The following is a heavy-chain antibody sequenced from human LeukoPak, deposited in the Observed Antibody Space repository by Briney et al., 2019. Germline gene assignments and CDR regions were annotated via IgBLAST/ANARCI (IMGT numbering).Heavy chain of an antibody. D-gene: IGHD2-8*01. Sequence: GGSLRLSCAGSGFSFGSYPMSWVRQAPGKGLEWVSSISDFVDNTYYADSVKGRFTISRDNSEKSLYLQTSSLRVEDTAVYYCAKGKINHNGAFDAWGQGTRVTVSS. CDR1: GFSFGSYP. CDR2: ISDFVDNT. CDR3: AKGKINHNGAFDA. J-gene: IGHJ3*01. V-gene: IGHV3-23*01.